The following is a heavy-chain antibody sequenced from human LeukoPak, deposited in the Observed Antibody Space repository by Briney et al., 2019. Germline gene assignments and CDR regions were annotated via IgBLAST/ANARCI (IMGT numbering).Heavy chain of an antibody. D-gene: IGHD1-1*01. CDR2: INHSGST. J-gene: IGHJ4*02. CDR3: ARRTWTNPRFDY. Sequence: SETLSLTCAVYGGSFSGYYWSWIRQPPGKGLEWIGEINHSGSTNYNPSLKSRVTISVDTSKNQFSLKLSSVTAADTAVYYCARRTWTNPRFDYWGQGTLVTVSS. V-gene: IGHV4-34*01. CDR1: GGSFSGYY.